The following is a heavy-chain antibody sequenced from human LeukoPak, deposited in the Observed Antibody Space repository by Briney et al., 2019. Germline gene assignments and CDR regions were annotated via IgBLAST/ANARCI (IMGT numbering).Heavy chain of an antibody. CDR1: GGSISSYY. D-gene: IGHD2-2*02. V-gene: IGHV4-59*01. Sequence: SETLSLTCIVSGGSISSYYWSWIRQPPGKGLEWIGYIYYSGSTNYNPSLKSRVTISVDTSKNQFSLKLSSVTAADTAVYYCARGAQYCSSTSCYKNWYFDLWGRGTLVTVPS. CDR2: IYYSGST. CDR3: ARGAQYCSSTSCYKNWYFDL. J-gene: IGHJ2*01.